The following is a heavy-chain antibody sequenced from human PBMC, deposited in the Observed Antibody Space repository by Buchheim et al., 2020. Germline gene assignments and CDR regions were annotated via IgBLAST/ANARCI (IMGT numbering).Heavy chain of an antibody. CDR3: ARDLSYCSSTSCQRYYFDY. CDR2: IKQDGSEK. V-gene: IGHV3-7*04. D-gene: IGHD2-2*01. J-gene: IGHJ4*02. Sequence: EVQLVESGGGLVRPGGSLRLSCAASGFTFSNYWMSWVRQAPGKGLEWVANIKQDGSEKYYVDSVKGRFTVSRDNVKNSLYLQMNSLRVEDTAVYYCARDLSYCSSTSCQRYYFDYWGQGTL. CDR1: GFTFSNYW.